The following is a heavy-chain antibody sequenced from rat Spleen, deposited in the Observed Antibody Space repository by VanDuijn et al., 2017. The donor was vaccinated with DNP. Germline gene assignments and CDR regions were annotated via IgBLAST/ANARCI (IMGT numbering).Heavy chain of an antibody. Sequence: EVQLVESGGGLVQPGRSLKLSCVASGFTFSSNWMYWIRQAPGKGLEWVSSINTDGGVTYYPDSVKGRFTISRDNAKSTLYLQMDSLRSEDTATYYCTTGQLLDYWGQGVMVTVSS. J-gene: IGHJ2*01. CDR3: TTGQLLDY. CDR2: INTDGGVT. CDR1: GFTFSSNW. V-gene: IGHV5-58*01. D-gene: IGHD1-10*01.